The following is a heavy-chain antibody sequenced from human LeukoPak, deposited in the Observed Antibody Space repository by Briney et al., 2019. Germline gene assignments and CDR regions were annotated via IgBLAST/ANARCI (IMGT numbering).Heavy chain of an antibody. D-gene: IGHD3-22*01. CDR2: ISGSGPST. V-gene: IGHV3-23*01. CDR1: GFTFNNYA. J-gene: IGHJ4*02. Sequence: GGSLRLSCVASGFTFNNYAMSWVRQAPGKGLEWVSSISGSGPSTDYTDAVKGRFIISRDKSKNTLHLQMNSLRAEDTAVYYCARVYYYDSSGYHYDNGNTFDYWGQGTLVTVSS. CDR3: ARVYYYDSSGYHYDNGNTFDY.